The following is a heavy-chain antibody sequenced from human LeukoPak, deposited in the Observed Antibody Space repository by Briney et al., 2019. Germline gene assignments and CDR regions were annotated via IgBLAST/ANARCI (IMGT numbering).Heavy chain of an antibody. J-gene: IGHJ5*02. CDR1: GGTFSSYA. CDR2: ISAYNGNT. Sequence: ASVKVSCKASGGTFSSYAISWVRQAPGQGLEWMGWISAYNGNTNYAQKLQGRVTMTTDTSTSTAYMELRSLRSDDTAVYYRARYCGGDCAWFDPWGQGTLVTVSP. D-gene: IGHD2-21*02. CDR3: ARYCGGDCAWFDP. V-gene: IGHV1-18*01.